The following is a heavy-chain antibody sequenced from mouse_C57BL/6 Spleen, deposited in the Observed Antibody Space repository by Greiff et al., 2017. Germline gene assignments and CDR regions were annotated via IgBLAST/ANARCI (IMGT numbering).Heavy chain of an antibody. CDR3: ARDWDDY. CDR1: GYTFTSYD. CDR2: IYPRDGST. D-gene: IGHD4-1*01. J-gene: IGHJ2*01. Sequence: QVQLKQSGPELVKPGASVKLSCKASGYTFTSYDINWVKQRPGQGLEWIGWIYPRDGSTKNNEKVKGKATLTVDTSSSTAYMELHSLTSEDSAVYFCARDWDDYWGQGTTLTVSS. V-gene: IGHV1-85*01.